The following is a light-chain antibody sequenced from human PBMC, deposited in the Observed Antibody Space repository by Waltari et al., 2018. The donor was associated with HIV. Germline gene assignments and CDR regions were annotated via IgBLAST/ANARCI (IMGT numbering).Light chain of an antibody. Sequence: QSALTQPPSASGSLGQSVTISCTGSSSDVGRYDYVSWYQQHPGKSPKLLIFEVNKRPSGVPYRFSGSKSGHTASLTVSGLQAEDEAEYSCSSYAGINPVIFGGGTTLTVL. CDR3: SSYAGINPVI. V-gene: IGLV2-8*01. CDR2: EVN. J-gene: IGLJ2*01. CDR1: SSDVGRYDY.